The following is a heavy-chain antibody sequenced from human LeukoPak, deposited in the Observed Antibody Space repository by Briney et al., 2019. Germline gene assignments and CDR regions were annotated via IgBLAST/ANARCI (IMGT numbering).Heavy chain of an antibody. J-gene: IGHJ5*02. D-gene: IGHD6-19*01. CDR2: INHSGST. V-gene: IGHV4-34*01. CDR3: ARVGKQWLVLRGWFDP. Sequence: SETLSLTCAVYGGSFSGYYWSWIRQPPGKGLEWIGEINHSGSTNYNLSLKSRVTISVDTSKNQFSLKLSSVTAADTAVYYCARVGKQWLVLRGWFDPWGQGTLVTVSS. CDR1: GGSFSGYY.